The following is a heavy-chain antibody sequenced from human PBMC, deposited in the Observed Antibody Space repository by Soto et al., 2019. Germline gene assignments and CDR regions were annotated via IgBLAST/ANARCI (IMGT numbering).Heavy chain of an antibody. CDR1: GGSISSSSYY. Sequence: PSETLSLTCTVSGGSISSSSYYWGWIRQHPGKGLEWIGSIYYSGSTYYNPSLKSRVTISVDTSKNQFSLKLSSVTAADTAVYYCARHRGSSSLDYYYYYYMDVWGKGTTVTVSS. J-gene: IGHJ6*03. V-gene: IGHV4-39*01. CDR3: ARHRGSSSLDYYYYYYMDV. D-gene: IGHD6-13*01. CDR2: IYYSGST.